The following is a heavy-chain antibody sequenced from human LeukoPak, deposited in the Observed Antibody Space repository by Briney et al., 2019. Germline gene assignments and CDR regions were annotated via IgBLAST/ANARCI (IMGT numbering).Heavy chain of an antibody. CDR2: IFGAGKNTT. J-gene: IGHJ4*02. D-gene: IGHD3-9*01. Sequence: PGGSLRLSCAASGFSFSSYAMNWVRQAPGKGLEWVSIIFGAGKNTTYYADSVKGRFTVSRDNSKNTLYLQMSSLRAEDTAVYYCAKLGDILTGYPYYFDYRGQGTLVTVSS. CDR3: AKLGDILTGYPYYFDY. V-gene: IGHV3-23*03. CDR1: GFSFSSYA.